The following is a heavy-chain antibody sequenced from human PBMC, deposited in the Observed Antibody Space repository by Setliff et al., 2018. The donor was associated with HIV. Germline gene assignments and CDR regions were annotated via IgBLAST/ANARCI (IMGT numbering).Heavy chain of an antibody. CDR3: ARGGGPMVRGQALPSY. D-gene: IGHD3-10*01. CDR2: INPNSGGT. CDR1: GYIFTDYY. Sequence: ASVKVSCKASGYIFTDYYMHWVRQAPGQGLEWMGWINPNSGGTNYAQKFQGRVTMTRDTSISTAYMELSRLRSDDTAVYYCARGGGPMVRGQALPSYWGQGTLVTVSS. V-gene: IGHV1-2*02. J-gene: IGHJ4*02.